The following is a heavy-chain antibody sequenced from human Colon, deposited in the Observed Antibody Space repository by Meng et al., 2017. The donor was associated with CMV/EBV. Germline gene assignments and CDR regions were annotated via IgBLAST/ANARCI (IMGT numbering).Heavy chain of an antibody. V-gene: IGHV3-11*01. D-gene: IGHD3-10*01. CDR2: ISSSGSTI. CDR1: GFTFSDYY. Sequence: GESLKISCAASGFTFSDYYMSWIRQAPGKGLEWVSYISSSGSTIYYADSVKGRFTISRDNAKNSLYLQMDSLRVEDTAVYYCATGAGSFLVWGQGTLVTVSS. J-gene: IGHJ4*02. CDR3: ATGAGSFLV.